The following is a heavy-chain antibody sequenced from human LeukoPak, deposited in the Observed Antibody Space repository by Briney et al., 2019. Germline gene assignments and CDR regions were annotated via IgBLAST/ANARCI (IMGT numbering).Heavy chain of an antibody. Sequence: SETLSLTCTVSGGSISSGGYYWSWIRQHPGKGLEWIGYIHYSGSTYYNPSLKSRVTISVDTSKNQFSLKLSSVTAADTAVYYCARERGSSWSLDYYFDYWGQGTLVTVSS. CDR3: ARERGSSWSLDYYFDY. J-gene: IGHJ4*02. D-gene: IGHD6-13*01. V-gene: IGHV4-31*03. CDR2: IHYSGST. CDR1: GGSISSGGYY.